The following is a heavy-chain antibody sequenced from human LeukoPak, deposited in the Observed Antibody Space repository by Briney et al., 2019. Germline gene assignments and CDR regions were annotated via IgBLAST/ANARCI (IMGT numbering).Heavy chain of an antibody. CDR3: AKTPPPYYFDY. Sequence: GGSLRLSCTASGFTFSSYAMSWVRQAPGKGLEWVSAMSGSGDSTYYADSVKGRFTISRDNSKNTLYLQMNSPRAEDTAVYYCAKTPPPYYFDYWGQGTLVTVSS. CDR1: GFTFSSYA. V-gene: IGHV3-23*01. CDR2: MSGSGDST. J-gene: IGHJ4*02. D-gene: IGHD2-15*01.